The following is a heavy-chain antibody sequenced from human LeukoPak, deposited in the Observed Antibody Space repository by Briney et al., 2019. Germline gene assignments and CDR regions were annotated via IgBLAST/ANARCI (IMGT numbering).Heavy chain of an antibody. CDR2: ISYDGSNK. CDR3: ARDMGYCSGGSCEHYFDY. Sequence: PGGSLRLACAASGFTFSSYAMRWVRQAPGKGREWVAVISYDGSNKYYADSVKGRFTISRDNSKNTLYLQMNSLRAEDTAVYYCARDMGYCSGGSCEHYFDYWGQGTLVTVSS. CDR1: GFTFSSYA. J-gene: IGHJ4*02. D-gene: IGHD2-15*01. V-gene: IGHV3-30*01.